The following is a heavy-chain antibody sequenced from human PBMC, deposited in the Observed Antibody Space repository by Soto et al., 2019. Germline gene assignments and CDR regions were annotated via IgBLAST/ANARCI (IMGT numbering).Heavy chain of an antibody. D-gene: IGHD2-15*01. CDR3: ARAKPLVVVAATRRWFDP. CDR2: MNPNSGNT. V-gene: IGHV1-8*01. Sequence: ASVKVSCKASGYTFTSHDINWVRQATGQGLEWMGWMNPNSGNTGYAQKFQGRVTMTRNTSISTAYMELSSLRSEDTAVYYCARAKPLVVVAATRRWFDPWGQGTLVTVSS. CDR1: GYTFTSHD. J-gene: IGHJ5*02.